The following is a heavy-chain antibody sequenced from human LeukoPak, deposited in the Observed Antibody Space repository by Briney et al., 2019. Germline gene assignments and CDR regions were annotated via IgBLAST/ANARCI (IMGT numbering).Heavy chain of an antibody. Sequence: GGSLRLSCAASGFTFSNVWMSWVRQVPGKGLEWVSGINWNGGTTDYADSVKGRFTISRDNAKSSLYLQMNSLRAEDTALYYCARGMGNFDHWGQGTLVTVSS. CDR3: ARGMGNFDH. CDR1: GFTFSNVW. CDR2: INWNGGTT. J-gene: IGHJ4*02. D-gene: IGHD7-27*01. V-gene: IGHV3-20*04.